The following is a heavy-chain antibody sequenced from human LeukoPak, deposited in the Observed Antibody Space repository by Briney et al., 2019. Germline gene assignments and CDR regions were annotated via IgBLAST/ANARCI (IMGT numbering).Heavy chain of an antibody. D-gene: IGHD2-15*01. J-gene: IGHJ4*02. CDR1: GGTFSSYA. CDR2: INPIFGTA. V-gene: IGHV1-69*01. Sequence: GSSVKVSCKASGGTFSSYAISWVRQAPGQGLEWMGGINPIFGTANYAQKFQGRVTITADESTSTAYMELSSLRSEDTAVYYCASANCSGGSCYLPLSDYWGQGTLVTVSS. CDR3: ASANCSGGSCYLPLSDY.